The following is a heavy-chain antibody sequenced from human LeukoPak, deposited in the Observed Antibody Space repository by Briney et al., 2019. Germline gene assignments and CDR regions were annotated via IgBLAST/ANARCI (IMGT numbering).Heavy chain of an antibody. Sequence: GGSLRLSCAVSGFTFSGSTMYWVRQASGKGLEWVALIGSKANSYATAYAESVKGRFTISRDDSKNTAYLQMNSLKTEDTAMYYCSLYTEVYMDVWGKGTTVTVSS. V-gene: IGHV3-73*01. CDR3: SLYTEVYMDV. CDR2: IGSKANSYAT. CDR1: GFTFSGST. J-gene: IGHJ6*03.